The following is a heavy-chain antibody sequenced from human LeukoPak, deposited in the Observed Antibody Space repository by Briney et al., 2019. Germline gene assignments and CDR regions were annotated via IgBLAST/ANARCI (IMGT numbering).Heavy chain of an antibody. CDR2: IKQDGSEK. Sequence: PGGSLRLSCAASGYMFSSYWMSWVRQAPGKGLEWVANIKQDGSEKYYVDSVKGRFTISRDNAKNSLYLQMNSLRAEDTAVYYCARAGGGGSWFDPWGQGILVTVSS. J-gene: IGHJ5*02. D-gene: IGHD1-14*01. V-gene: IGHV3-7*01. CDR1: GYMFSSYW. CDR3: ARAGGGGSWFDP.